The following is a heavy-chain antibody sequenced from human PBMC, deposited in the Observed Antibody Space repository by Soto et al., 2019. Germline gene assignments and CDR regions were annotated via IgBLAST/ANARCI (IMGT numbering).Heavy chain of an antibody. D-gene: IGHD1-26*01. J-gene: IGHJ6*02. V-gene: IGHV3-33*01. CDR1: GFDFSSYG. CDR3: AREPVGPDYAMDV. CDR2: LGFDGGGR. Sequence: QMQLVESGGGVVQPGTSLRLSCAASGFDFSSYGMHWVRQTPGKGLEWVAVLGFDGGGRYYADSAKGRFTISRDNSKKMLYLQMDTLRAEDTALYYCAREPVGPDYAMDVWGQGTTVTVSS.